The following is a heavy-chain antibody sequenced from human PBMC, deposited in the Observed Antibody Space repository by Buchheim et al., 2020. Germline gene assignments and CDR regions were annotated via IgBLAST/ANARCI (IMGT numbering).Heavy chain of an antibody. CDR2: MNPNSGNT. CDR1: GYTFTSYD. D-gene: IGHD3-22*01. V-gene: IGHV1-8*01. CDR3: ARGRSYYYDSSRKLYYFDY. J-gene: IGHJ4*02. Sequence: QVQLVQSGAEVKKPGASVKVSCKASGYTFTSYDINWVRQATGQGLEWMGWMNPNSGNTGYAQKFQGRVTMTRKTSISTDYMELSSLRSEDTAVYYCARGRSYYYDSSRKLYYFDYWGQGTL.